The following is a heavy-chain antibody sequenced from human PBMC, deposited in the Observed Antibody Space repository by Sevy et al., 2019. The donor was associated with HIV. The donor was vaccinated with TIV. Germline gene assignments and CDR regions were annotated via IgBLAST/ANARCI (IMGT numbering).Heavy chain of an antibody. V-gene: IGHV3-23*01. Sequence: GGSLRLSCAASGFTFSSFAMGWVRQAPGKGLDWISVISGTGDHTYYADSVKGRFTISRDNSKNTLFLQMNSLKAADTAIFYCAKKMGGGSGMAFLVDYWGQGTLVTVSS. CDR2: ISGTGDHT. J-gene: IGHJ4*02. CDR1: GFTFSSFA. D-gene: IGHD2-8*01. CDR3: AKKMGGGSGMAFLVDY.